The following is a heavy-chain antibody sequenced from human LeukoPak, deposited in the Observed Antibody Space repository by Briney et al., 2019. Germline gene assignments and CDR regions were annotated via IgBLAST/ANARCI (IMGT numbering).Heavy chain of an antibody. Sequence: GGSLRLSCAASGFTFSSYWMHWVRQAPGKGLEWVSAISNNGGYTYYADSVQGRFTISRDNSKSTLCLQMNSLRAEDTAVYYCAKQLGYCSDGSCYFPYWGQGTLVTVSS. CDR1: GFTFSSYW. D-gene: IGHD2-15*01. J-gene: IGHJ4*02. CDR3: AKQLGYCSDGSCYFPY. CDR2: ISNNGGYT. V-gene: IGHV3-23*01.